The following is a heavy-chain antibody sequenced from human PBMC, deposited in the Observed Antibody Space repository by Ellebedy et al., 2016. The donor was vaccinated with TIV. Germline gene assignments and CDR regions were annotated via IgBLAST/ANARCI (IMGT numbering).Heavy chain of an antibody. CDR1: GYTFTSYF. Sequence: AASVKVSCKASGYTFTSYFMYWVRQAPGQGLEWMGIINPSGGSTSYAQKFQGRVTMTRDTSTRTVYMELSGLRSDDTAVYYCARSSSDDSWGPGTLVTVSS. J-gene: IGHJ4*02. CDR3: ARSSSDDS. CDR2: INPSGGST. V-gene: IGHV1-46*01. D-gene: IGHD2-15*01.